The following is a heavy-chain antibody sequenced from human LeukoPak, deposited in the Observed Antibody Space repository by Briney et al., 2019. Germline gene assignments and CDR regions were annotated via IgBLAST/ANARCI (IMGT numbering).Heavy chain of an antibody. CDR3: ARDGGAVAVTLIDY. V-gene: IGHV3-21*01. D-gene: IGHD6-19*01. J-gene: IGHJ4*02. Sequence: GGSLRLSCAASGFTFSSYSMNWVRQAPGQGLEWVSSISSSSSYIYYADSVKGRFTISRDNATNSLYLQMNSLRAEDTAVYYCARDGGAVAVTLIDYWGQGTLVTVSS. CDR2: ISSSSSYI. CDR1: GFTFSSYS.